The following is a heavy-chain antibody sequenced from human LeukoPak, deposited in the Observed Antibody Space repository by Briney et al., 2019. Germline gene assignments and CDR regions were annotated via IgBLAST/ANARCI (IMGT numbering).Heavy chain of an antibody. CDR3: ARDGYNVEAFDI. J-gene: IGHJ3*02. D-gene: IGHD5-24*01. Sequence: GGSLRLSCAASGFTFSSYGMHWVRQAPGKGLEWVAVIWYDGSNKYYADSVKGRFTISRDNSKNTLYLQMNSLRVEDTAVYYCARDGYNVEAFDIWGQGTMITVSS. CDR1: GFTFSSYG. CDR2: IWYDGSNK. V-gene: IGHV3-33*08.